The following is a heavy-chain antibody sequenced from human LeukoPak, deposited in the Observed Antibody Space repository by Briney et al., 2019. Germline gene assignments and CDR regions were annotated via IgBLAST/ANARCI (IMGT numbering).Heavy chain of an antibody. J-gene: IGHJ4*02. CDR1: GYTFTTYG. Sequence: GASVKVSCKASGYTFTTYGINWVRQAPGQGLEWMGWISGKNGNTNYAQKLQGRATMTTDTSTSTAYMERRSLRSDDTAVYYCARADCTSTSCYNNFDYWGQGTLVTVSS. CDR2: ISGKNGNT. D-gene: IGHD2-2*02. V-gene: IGHV1-18*01. CDR3: ARADCTSTSCYNNFDY.